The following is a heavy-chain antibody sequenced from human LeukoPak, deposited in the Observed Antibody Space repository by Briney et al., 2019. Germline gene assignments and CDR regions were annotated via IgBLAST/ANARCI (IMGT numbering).Heavy chain of an antibody. CDR1: GGSISRYY. Sequence: SETLSLTCTVSGGSISRYYWSWIRQPPGKGLEWIGYIYYSGSTNYNPSLKSRVTISVDTSKNQFSLKLSSVTAADTAVYYCARHMVRGVEYYGMDVWGQGTTVTVSS. CDR3: ARHMVRGVEYYGMDV. J-gene: IGHJ6*02. CDR2: IYYSGST. V-gene: IGHV4-59*08. D-gene: IGHD3-10*01.